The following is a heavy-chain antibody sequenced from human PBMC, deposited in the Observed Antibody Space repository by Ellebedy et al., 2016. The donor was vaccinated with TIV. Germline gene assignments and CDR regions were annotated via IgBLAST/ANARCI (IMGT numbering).Heavy chain of an antibody. CDR1: GFTSSG. CDR2: IRSDGSNK. CDR3: VKGAYPVPTVMAV. Sequence: PGGSLRLSCAASGFTSSGMHWVRQSPGKGLEWVAFIRSDGSNKYYADSVKGRFTISRDYSKNTLDLQMNSLRVEDTALYDWVKGAYPVPTVMAVWGQGTMVIVSS. V-gene: IGHV3-30*02. J-gene: IGHJ6*02. D-gene: IGHD3-16*01.